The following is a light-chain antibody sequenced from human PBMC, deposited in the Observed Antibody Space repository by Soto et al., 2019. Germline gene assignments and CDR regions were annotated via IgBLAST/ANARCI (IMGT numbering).Light chain of an antibody. CDR2: EVS. CDR3: SSYAGIQNIGYV. J-gene: IGLJ1*01. CDR1: SSDVGGYNY. Sequence: QSALTQPPSASGSPGQSVTISCTGTSSDVGGYNYVSWYQQHPGKAPKLMIYEVSKRPSGVPDRFSGSKSGNTASLTVSGLQAEDEADYYCSSYAGIQNIGYVFGTGTKLTVL. V-gene: IGLV2-8*01.